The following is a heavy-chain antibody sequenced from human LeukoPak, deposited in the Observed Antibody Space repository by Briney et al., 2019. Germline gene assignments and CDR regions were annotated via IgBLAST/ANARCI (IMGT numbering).Heavy chain of an antibody. CDR3: AAQVYYDFWSGYSWDAFHI. CDR2: ISGSGGRT. D-gene: IGHD3-3*01. J-gene: IGHJ3*02. V-gene: IGHV3-23*01. CDR1: GFTFSSYA. Sequence: GGSLRLSCAASGFTFSSYAMGWVRHAPGKGLEWVSAISGSGGRTYYADSVKGRFTISRDNSKNTLYLQMNSLRAEDTAVYYCAAQVYYDFWSGYSWDAFHIWGQGTMVTVSS.